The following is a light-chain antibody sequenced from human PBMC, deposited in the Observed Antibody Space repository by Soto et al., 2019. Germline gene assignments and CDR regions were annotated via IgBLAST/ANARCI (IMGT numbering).Light chain of an antibody. CDR2: DVS. Sequence: QSALTQPASVSGSPGQSITISCTGTSSDVGGYNYVSWYQQYAGKAPKLMIYDVSNRPSGVSNRFSGSKSGNTASLTISGLQAEDEADYYFSSYTSSNTEVFGGGTKLTVL. CDR3: SSYTSSNTEV. V-gene: IGLV2-14*01. J-gene: IGLJ2*01. CDR1: SSDVGGYNY.